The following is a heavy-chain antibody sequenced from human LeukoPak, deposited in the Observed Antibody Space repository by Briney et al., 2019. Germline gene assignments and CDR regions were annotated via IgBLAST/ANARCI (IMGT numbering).Heavy chain of an antibody. Sequence: PGGSLRLSCAASGFSFSSYAMSWVRQAPGKGLEWVSAISGSGGNTYYADSVKGRFTISRDNSKNTLYLQMDSLGAEDTAVYYCAHGGLYYLDYWGQGTLVTVSS. D-gene: IGHD3-10*01. CDR2: ISGSGGNT. CDR1: GFSFSSYA. J-gene: IGHJ4*02. CDR3: AHGGLYYLDY. V-gene: IGHV3-23*01.